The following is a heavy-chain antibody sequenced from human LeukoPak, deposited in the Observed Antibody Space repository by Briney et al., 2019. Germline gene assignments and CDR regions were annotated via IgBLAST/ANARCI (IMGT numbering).Heavy chain of an antibody. J-gene: IGHJ4*02. V-gene: IGHV3-30*18. D-gene: IGHD6-19*01. CDR2: ISYDGSNK. Sequence: GGSLRLSCAASGFTFSSYGMHWVRQAPGKGLEWVAVISYDGSNKYYADSVKGRFTISRDNSKNTLYLQMNSLRAEDTAVYYCAKDQQWLVLGYYFDYWGQGTLVTVSS. CDR1: GFTFSSYG. CDR3: AKDQQWLVLGYYFDY.